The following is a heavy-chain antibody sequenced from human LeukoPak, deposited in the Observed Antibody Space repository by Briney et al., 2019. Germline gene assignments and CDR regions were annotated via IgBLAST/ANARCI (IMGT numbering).Heavy chain of an antibody. Sequence: GGSLRLSCAASGFTFSGYWMHWVRQGPGKGLVWVSCIKSDGSATYYADSVKGRFTISRDNAKNTLYLQMSSLRAEDTALYYCARDRELDNILTGYYDYWGQGTLVTVSS. D-gene: IGHD3-9*01. V-gene: IGHV3-74*01. CDR3: ARDRELDNILTGYYDY. CDR2: IKSDGSAT. CDR1: GFTFSGYW. J-gene: IGHJ4*02.